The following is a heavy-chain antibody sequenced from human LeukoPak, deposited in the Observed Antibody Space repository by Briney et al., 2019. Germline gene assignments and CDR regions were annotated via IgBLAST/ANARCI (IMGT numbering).Heavy chain of an antibody. Sequence: ASVKVSCKASGYTFTGYYMHWVRQAPGQGLEWMGWINPNSGGTNYAQKFQGRVTMTRDTSISTAYVELSRLRSDDTAVYYCARGWSTGSSWPFDYWGQGTLVTVSS. CDR1: GYTFTGYY. J-gene: IGHJ4*02. V-gene: IGHV1-2*02. CDR3: ARGWSTGSSWPFDY. D-gene: IGHD6-13*01. CDR2: INPNSGGT.